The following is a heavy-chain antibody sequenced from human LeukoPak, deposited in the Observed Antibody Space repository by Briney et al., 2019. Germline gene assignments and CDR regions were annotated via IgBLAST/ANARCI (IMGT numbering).Heavy chain of an antibody. D-gene: IGHD6-13*01. CDR3: AKRPGAAAAGPTDY. J-gene: IGHJ4*02. V-gene: IGHV3-23*01. Sequence: PGVSLRLSCAASEFTFSDYAVSWVRRAPGKGLEWVSSITSSGGTTYYADSVKGRFTISRDNSKNTLYLQVNSLRAEDTAVYYCAKRPGAAAAGPTDYWGQGTLVTVSS. CDR2: ITSSGGTT. CDR1: EFTFSDYA.